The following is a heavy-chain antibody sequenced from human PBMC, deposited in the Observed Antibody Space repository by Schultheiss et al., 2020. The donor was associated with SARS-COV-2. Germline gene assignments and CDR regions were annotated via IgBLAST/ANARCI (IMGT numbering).Heavy chain of an antibody. V-gene: IGHV3-23*01. Sequence: GGSLRLSCAASGFTFSSYAMSWVRQAPEKGLEWVSPISESAGRTYYADSVKGRFTISRDNSKNTLYLQMNRLRAEDTAVYYCARGGCSSTSCCTREWGQGTLVTVSS. CDR2: ISESAGRT. J-gene: IGHJ4*02. D-gene: IGHD2-2*02. CDR3: ARGGCSSTSCCTRE. CDR1: GFTFSSYA.